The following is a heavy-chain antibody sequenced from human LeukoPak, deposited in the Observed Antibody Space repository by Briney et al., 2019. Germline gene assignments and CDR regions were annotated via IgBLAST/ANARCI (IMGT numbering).Heavy chain of an antibody. CDR2: ISYDGSNK. D-gene: IGHD3-10*01. Sequence: PGRSLRLSCAASGFTFSSYAMHWVRQAPGKGLEWVAVISYDGSNKYYADSVKGRFTISRDNAKNSLYLQMNSLRAEDTAVYYCARDMGGYYYYYGMDVWGQGTTVTVSS. CDR1: GFTFSSYA. CDR3: ARDMGGYYYYYGMDV. J-gene: IGHJ6*02. V-gene: IGHV3-30-3*01.